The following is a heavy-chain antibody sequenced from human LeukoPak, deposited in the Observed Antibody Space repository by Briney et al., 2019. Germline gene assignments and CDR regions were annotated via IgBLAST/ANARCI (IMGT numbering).Heavy chain of an antibody. D-gene: IGHD1-26*01. V-gene: IGHV3-48*02. CDR1: GFSFSSYS. Sequence: AGGSLRLSCAASGFSFSSYSMNWVGQAPGKGLEWVSYISVSSSTIYYADSVKGRFTISRDNAKNSLYLQMNSLRDEDTAVYYCARSLGGSYDYWGQGTLVTVSS. CDR3: ARSLGGSYDY. J-gene: IGHJ4*02. CDR2: ISVSSSTI.